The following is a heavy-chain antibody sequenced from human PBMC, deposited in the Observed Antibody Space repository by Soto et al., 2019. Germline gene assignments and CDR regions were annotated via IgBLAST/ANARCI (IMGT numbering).Heavy chain of an antibody. V-gene: IGHV2-70*11. J-gene: IGHJ4*02. CDR1: GFSLSTNGMC. CDR3: AREDTAVVLFDY. CDR2: IDWDDDK. Sequence: SGPTLVNPTQTLTLTCTFSGFSLSTNGMCVSWIRQPPGKALEWLARIDWDDDKYYSTSLKTRLTISKDTSKNQVVLTMTNMDPVDTATYYCAREDTAVVLFDYWGQGTLVTVSS. D-gene: IGHD5-18*01.